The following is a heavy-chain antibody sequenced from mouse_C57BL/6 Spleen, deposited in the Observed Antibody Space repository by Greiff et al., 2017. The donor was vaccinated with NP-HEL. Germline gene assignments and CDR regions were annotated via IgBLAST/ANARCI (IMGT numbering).Heavy chain of an antibody. CDR2: ISSGGDYI. J-gene: IGHJ2*01. D-gene: IGHD2-1*01. CDR1: GFTFSSYA. V-gene: IGHV5-9-1*02. Sequence: EVKLMESGEGLVKPGGSLKLSCAASGFTFSSYAMSWVRQTPEKRLEWVAYISSGGDYIYYADTVKGRFTISRDNARNTLYLQMSSLKSEDTAMYYCTRDGGYYGNLFDYWGQGTTLTVSS. CDR3: TRDGGYYGNLFDY.